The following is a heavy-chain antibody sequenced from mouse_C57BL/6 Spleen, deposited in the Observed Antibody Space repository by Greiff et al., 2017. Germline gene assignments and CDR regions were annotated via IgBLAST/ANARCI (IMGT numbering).Heavy chain of an antibody. Sequence: EVQLQQSGPELVKPGASVKISCKASGYTFTDYNMHWVKQSHGKSLEWIGYINPNNGGTSYNQKFKGKATLTVNKSSSTAYMELRSLTSEDSAVYYCAKSYYYGSSDYWGQGTTLTVSS. V-gene: IGHV1-22*01. CDR3: AKSYYYGSSDY. J-gene: IGHJ2*01. CDR1: GYTFTDYN. CDR2: INPNNGGT. D-gene: IGHD1-1*01.